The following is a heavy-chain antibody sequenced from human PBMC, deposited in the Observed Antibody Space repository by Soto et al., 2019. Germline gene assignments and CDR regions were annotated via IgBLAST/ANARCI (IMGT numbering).Heavy chain of an antibody. D-gene: IGHD2-2*01. Sequence: EVQLVESGGGLVKPGGSLRLSCAASGFTFSSYSMNWVRQAPGKGLEWVSSISSSGGSTYYADSVKGRFTISRDNSKNTLYLQMNSLRAEDTAVYYCAKVGVPAAPVYYFDYWGQGTLVTVSS. CDR3: AKVGVPAAPVYYFDY. CDR2: ISSSGGST. J-gene: IGHJ4*02. CDR1: GFTFSSYS. V-gene: IGHV3-23*04.